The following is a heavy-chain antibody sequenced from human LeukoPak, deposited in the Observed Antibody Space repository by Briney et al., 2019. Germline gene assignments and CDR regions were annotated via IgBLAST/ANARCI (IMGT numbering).Heavy chain of an antibody. J-gene: IGHJ3*02. CDR3: ANDKTSSPAQDDAFDI. Sequence: PGGSLRLSCAASGFTFSSYAMSWVRQAPGKGLEWVSAISGSGGSTYYADSVKGRLTISRDNSKNTLYLQMNSLRAEDTAVYYCANDKTSSPAQDDAFDIWGQGTMVTVSS. V-gene: IGHV3-23*01. CDR1: GFTFSSYA. CDR2: ISGSGGST. D-gene: IGHD6-13*01.